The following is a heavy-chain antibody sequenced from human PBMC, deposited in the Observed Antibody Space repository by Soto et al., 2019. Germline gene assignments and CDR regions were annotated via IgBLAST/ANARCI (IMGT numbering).Heavy chain of an antibody. V-gene: IGHV3-23*01. CDR1: GFTFSSYA. J-gene: IGHJ4*02. Sequence: GSLRLSCAASGFTFSSYAMSWVRQAPGKGLEWVSAISGSGGSTYYADSAKGRFTISRDNSKNTLYLQMNSLRAEDTAVYYCAKVVGDGNDYYDFWGQGTLVTVSS. D-gene: IGHD3-22*01. CDR3: AKVVGDGNDYYDF. CDR2: ISGSGGST.